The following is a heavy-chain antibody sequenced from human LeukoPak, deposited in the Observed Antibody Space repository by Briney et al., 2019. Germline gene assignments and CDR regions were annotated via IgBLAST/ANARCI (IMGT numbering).Heavy chain of an antibody. V-gene: IGHV4-59*01. D-gene: IGHD1-26*01. Sequence: SETLSLTCTVSGASINSYYWSWIRQPPGKGLGWIGYVSYSGDTDYNPSLKSRVTISADMSKNHFSLRLSSVTAADTAIYYCAKYGVGSTYFDNWGQGTLVTVSS. CDR2: VSYSGDT. J-gene: IGHJ4*02. CDR3: AKYGVGSTYFDN. CDR1: GASINSYY.